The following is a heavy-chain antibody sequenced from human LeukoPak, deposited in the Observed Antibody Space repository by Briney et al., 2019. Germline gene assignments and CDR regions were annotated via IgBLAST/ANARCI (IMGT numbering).Heavy chain of an antibody. J-gene: IGHJ3*01. V-gene: IGHV4-34*01. CDR3: ARGGSNSWNGDAFDV. Sequence: SETLSLTCAVYGESFNDYYWTWIRQPPGKGLEWIGEVNHSGSTNYNPSLKSRVTLSVDTSTNQFSLRLTSVTAADTAVSYCARGGSNSWNGDAFDVWGQGTVVTVSS. D-gene: IGHD1-1*01. CDR1: GESFNDYY. CDR2: VNHSGST.